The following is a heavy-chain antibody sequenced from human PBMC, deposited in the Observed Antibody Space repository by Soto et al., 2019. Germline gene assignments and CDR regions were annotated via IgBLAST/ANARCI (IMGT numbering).Heavy chain of an antibody. Sequence: QVQLVASGGGVVQPGRSLRLSCAASGFTFSSYGMHWVRQAPGKGLEWVAVISYDGSNKYYADSVKGRFTISRDNSKNTLYLQMNSLRAEDTAVYYCAKDLEGYWGQGTLVTVSS. J-gene: IGHJ4*02. CDR1: GFTFSSYG. CDR3: AKDLEGY. CDR2: ISYDGSNK. V-gene: IGHV3-30*18.